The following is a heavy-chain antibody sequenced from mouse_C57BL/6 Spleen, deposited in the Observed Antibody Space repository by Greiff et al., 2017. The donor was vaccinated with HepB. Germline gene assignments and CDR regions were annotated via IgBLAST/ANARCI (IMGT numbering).Heavy chain of an antibody. J-gene: IGHJ2*01. D-gene: IGHD1-1*01. Sequence: VQLQQSGPELVKPGASVKISCKASGYAFSSSWMNWVKQRPGKGLEWIGRIYPGDGDTNYNGKFKGKATLTADKSSSTAYMQLSSLTSEDSAVYFCAREFTRAYWGQGTTLTVSS. V-gene: IGHV1-82*01. CDR2: IYPGDGDT. CDR3: AREFTRAY. CDR1: GYAFSSSW.